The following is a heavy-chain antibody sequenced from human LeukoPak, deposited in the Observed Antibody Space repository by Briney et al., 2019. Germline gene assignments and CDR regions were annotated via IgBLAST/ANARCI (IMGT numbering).Heavy chain of an antibody. V-gene: IGHV1-2*06. Sequence: ASVKVSCKASGYTFTGYYMHWVRQAPGQGPEWVGRINPNSGGTNYAQNFQGRVTMTRDTSISTGYMELSSLRSDDTAVYYCTSIGSGSYYGGYDYWGQGTLVTVSS. CDR2: INPNSGGT. J-gene: IGHJ4*02. CDR3: TSIGSGSYYGGYDY. D-gene: IGHD1-26*01. CDR1: GYTFTGYY.